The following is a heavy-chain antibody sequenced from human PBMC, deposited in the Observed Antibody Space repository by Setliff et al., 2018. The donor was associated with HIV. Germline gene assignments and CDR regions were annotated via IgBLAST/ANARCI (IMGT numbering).Heavy chain of an antibody. D-gene: IGHD5-18*01. J-gene: IGHJ4*02. CDR2: IKPDASEK. CDR3: ARGARGYSYG. V-gene: IGHV3-7*01. Sequence: GGSLRLSCAASGFTYSGYWMSWVRQTSGKGLEWVATIKPDASEKYYVESVKGRFTISRDNANNSLYLQMNSLRAEDTAVYYCARGARGYSYGWGQGTLVTVSS. CDR1: GFTYSGYW.